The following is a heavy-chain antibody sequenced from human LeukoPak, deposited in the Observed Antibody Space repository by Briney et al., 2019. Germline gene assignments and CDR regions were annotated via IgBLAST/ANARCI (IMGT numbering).Heavy chain of an antibody. J-gene: IGHJ4*02. CDR2: ISGSGGST. CDR3: AKVSGWYFQTSFFFDY. D-gene: IGHD6-19*01. Sequence: GGSLRLSCAASGFTFSSYAMSWVRQAPGKGLEWVSTISGSGGSTYYEDSVKGRFTISRDNSKNTLYLQMNSLRAEDTAVYYCAKVSGWYFQTSFFFDYWGQGTLVTVSS. CDR1: GFTFSSYA. V-gene: IGHV3-23*01.